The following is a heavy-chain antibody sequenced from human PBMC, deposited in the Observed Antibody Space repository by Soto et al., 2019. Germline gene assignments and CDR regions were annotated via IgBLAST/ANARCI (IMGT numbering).Heavy chain of an antibody. CDR3: AKDRQPDGSWILDL. D-gene: IGHD5-18*01. V-gene: IGHV3-23*03. J-gene: IGHJ5*02. CDR1: GFTFRTYT. CDR2: IFPGGST. Sequence: PGGSLRLSCAASGFTFRTYTMNWVRQAPGKGLEWVAGIFPGGSTYYANSVKGRFTISRDHSQSSVFLQMSSLRDEDTAVYYCAKDRQPDGSWILDLCGQRTFVTVSS.